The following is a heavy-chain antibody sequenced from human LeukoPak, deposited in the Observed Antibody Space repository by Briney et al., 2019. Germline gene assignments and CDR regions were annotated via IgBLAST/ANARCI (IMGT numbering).Heavy chain of an antibody. Sequence: ASVKVSCKASGYTFTGYYMHWVRQAPGHGLQWVGWISAYNGNTNYAQNLQDRVSMTTDTSTSTAYMELRSLRSDDTAVYYCARGYYYASSGYPNQFDNWGQGTLVTVSS. CDR3: ARGYYYASSGYPNQFDN. CDR2: ISAYNGNT. J-gene: IGHJ4*02. CDR1: GYTFTGYY. V-gene: IGHV1-18*04. D-gene: IGHD3-22*01.